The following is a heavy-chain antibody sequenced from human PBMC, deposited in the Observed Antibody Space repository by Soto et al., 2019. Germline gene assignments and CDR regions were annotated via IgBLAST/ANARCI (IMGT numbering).Heavy chain of an antibody. J-gene: IGHJ4*02. CDR3: AKLGYCSSTSCPYYFDY. CDR2: ISGSGGST. CDR1: GFTFSSYA. Sequence: GGSLRLSCAASGFTFSSYAMSWVLQAPWKGLEWVSAISGSGGSTYYADSVKGRFTISRDNSKNTLYLQMNSLRAEDTAVYYCAKLGYCSSTSCPYYFDYWGQGTLVTVSS. D-gene: IGHD2-2*01. V-gene: IGHV3-23*01.